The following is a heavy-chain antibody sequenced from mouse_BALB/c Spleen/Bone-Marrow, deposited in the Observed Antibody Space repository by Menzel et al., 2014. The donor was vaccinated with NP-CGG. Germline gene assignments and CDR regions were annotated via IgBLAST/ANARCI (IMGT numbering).Heavy chain of an antibody. CDR2: IHYSGST. D-gene: IGHD2-4*01. CDR3: ARPGNYDSTLAY. V-gene: IGHV3-1*02. J-gene: IGHJ3*01. Sequence: VQLQQSGPDLVKPSQSLSLTCTVTGYSITSGYSWHWIRQFPGNKLEWMGYIHYSGSTNYNPSLKSRIPITRDTSKNQFFLQLNSVTTEDTATYYCARPGNYDSTLAYWGQGTLVTVSA. CDR1: GYSITSGYS.